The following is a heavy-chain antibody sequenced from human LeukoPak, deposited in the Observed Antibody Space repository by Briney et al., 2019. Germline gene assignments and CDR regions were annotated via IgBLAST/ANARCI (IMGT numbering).Heavy chain of an antibody. V-gene: IGHV3-7*03. D-gene: IGHD2-15*01. J-gene: IGHJ4*02. CDR1: GFTFSTYA. Sequence: LAGGSLRLSCAASGFTFSTYAMSWVRQAPGKGLEWVANIKEDGSEKYYEDSVKGRFTISRDNVKNSLYLQMNSLRAEDTAVYYCVRDVGWFQFDYWGQGTLVTVSS. CDR2: IKEDGSEK. CDR3: VRDVGWFQFDY.